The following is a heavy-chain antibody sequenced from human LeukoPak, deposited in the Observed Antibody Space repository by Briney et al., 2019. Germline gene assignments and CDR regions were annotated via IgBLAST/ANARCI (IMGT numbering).Heavy chain of an antibody. V-gene: IGHV4-4*02. CDR2: INHSGST. D-gene: IGHD1-26*01. CDR3: ARVAGATTE. J-gene: IGHJ4*02. CDR1: GDSINSLDL. Sequence: SETLSLTCTVSGDSINSLDLWSWVRQPPGKGLEWIGEINHSGSTNYNPSLKSRVTISVDTSKNQFSLKLSSVTAADTAVYYCARVAGATTEWGQGTLVTVSS.